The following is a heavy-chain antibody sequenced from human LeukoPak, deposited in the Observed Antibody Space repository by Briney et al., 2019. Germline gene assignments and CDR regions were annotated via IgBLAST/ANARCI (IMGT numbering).Heavy chain of an antibody. V-gene: IGHV1-46*01. CDR3: AGRPQYCTNGVCYWFDY. D-gene: IGHD2-8*01. CDR1: GYTFTSYY. J-gene: IGHJ4*02. CDR2: INPSGGNT. Sequence: ASVKVSCKASGYTFTSYYMHWVRQSPGQGLEWMGIINPSGGNTNYAQKFQGRVTITADESTSTAYMELSSLRSEDTAVYYCAGRPQYCTNGVCYWFDYWGQGTLVTVSS.